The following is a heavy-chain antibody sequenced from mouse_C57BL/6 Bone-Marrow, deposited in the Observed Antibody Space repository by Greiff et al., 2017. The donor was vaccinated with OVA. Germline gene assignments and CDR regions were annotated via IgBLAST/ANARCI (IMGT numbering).Heavy chain of an antibody. J-gene: IGHJ4*01. CDR1: GYTFTSYW. CDR2: IDPSDSYT. V-gene: IGHV1-50*01. D-gene: IGHD1-1*01. Sequence: QVQLQQPGAELVKPGASVKLSCKASGYTFTSYWMQWVKQRPGQGLEWIGEIDPSDSYTNYNQKFKGKATLTVDTSSSTAYMQLSSLTSEDSAVYYGARCYYGSILYYYAMDYWGQGTSVTVSS. CDR3: ARCYYGSILYYYAMDY.